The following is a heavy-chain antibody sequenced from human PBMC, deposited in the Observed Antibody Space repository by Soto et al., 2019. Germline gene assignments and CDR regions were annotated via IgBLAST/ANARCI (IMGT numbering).Heavy chain of an antibody. CDR2: IYYSGST. J-gene: IGHJ4*02. CDR1: GGSISSGDYY. Sequence: QVQLQESGPGLVRPWETLSLTCTVSGGSISSGDYYWSWIRQPPGKGLEWIGYIYYSGSTYYNPSLKSRVTISVDTSKNQFSLKLSSVTAADTAVYYCARGATVPTKFDYWGQGTLVTVSS. V-gene: IGHV4-30-4*01. D-gene: IGHD4-17*01. CDR3: ARGATVPTKFDY.